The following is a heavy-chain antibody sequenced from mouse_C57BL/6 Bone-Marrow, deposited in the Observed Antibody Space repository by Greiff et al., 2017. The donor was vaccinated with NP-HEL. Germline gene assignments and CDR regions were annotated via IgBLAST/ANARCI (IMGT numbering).Heavy chain of an antibody. V-gene: IGHV5-4*03. CDR3: ARLLLLYFDY. CDR1: GFTFSSYA. CDR2: ISDGGSYT. J-gene: IGHJ2*01. D-gene: IGHD1-1*01. Sequence: EVMLVESGGGLVKPGGSLKLSCAASGFTFSSYAMSWVRQTPEKRLEWVATISDGGSYTYYPDNVKGRFTISRDNAKNNLYLQMSLLKSEDTAMYYCARLLLLYFDYWGQGTTLTVSS.